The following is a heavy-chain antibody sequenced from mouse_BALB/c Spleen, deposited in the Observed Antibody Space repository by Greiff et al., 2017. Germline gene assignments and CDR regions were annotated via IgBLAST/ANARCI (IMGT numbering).Heavy chain of an antibody. V-gene: IGHV2-9-2*01. CDR1: GFSLTSYD. D-gene: IGHD4-1*01. J-gene: IGHJ3*01. CDR3: VRLGLSFAY. CDR2: IWTGGGT. Sequence: QVQLQQSGPGLVAPSQSLSITCTVSGFSLTSYDISWIRQPPGKGLEWLGVIWTGGGTNYNSAFMSRLSISKDNSKSQVFLKMNSLQTDDTAIYYCVRLGLSFAYWGQGTLVTVSA.